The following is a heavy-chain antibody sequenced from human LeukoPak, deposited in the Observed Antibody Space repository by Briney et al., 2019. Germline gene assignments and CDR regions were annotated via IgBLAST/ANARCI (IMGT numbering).Heavy chain of an antibody. CDR1: GGSFSGYY. V-gene: IGHV4-34*01. CDR3: AREISNRSFQYSGYDYNDY. CDR2: INHSGST. D-gene: IGHD5-12*01. J-gene: IGHJ4*02. Sequence: PSETLSLTCAVYGGSFSGYYWSWIRQPPGKGLEWIGEINHSGSTNYNPSLKSRVTISVDTSKNQFSLKLSSVTAADTAVYYCAREISNRSFQYSGYDYNDYWGQGTLVTVSS.